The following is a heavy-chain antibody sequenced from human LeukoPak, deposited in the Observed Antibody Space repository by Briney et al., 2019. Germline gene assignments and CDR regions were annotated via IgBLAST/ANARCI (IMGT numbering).Heavy chain of an antibody. V-gene: IGHV1-69*06. CDR1: GGTFSSYA. CDR2: IIPIFGTA. J-gene: IGHJ4*02. Sequence: ASVKVSCKASGGTFSSYAISWVRQAPGQGLEWMGGIIPIFGTANYAQRFQGRVTITADKSTSTAYMELSSLRSEDTAVYYCAREGERGRAIDYWGQGTLVTVSS. CDR3: AREGERGRAIDY. D-gene: IGHD1-26*01.